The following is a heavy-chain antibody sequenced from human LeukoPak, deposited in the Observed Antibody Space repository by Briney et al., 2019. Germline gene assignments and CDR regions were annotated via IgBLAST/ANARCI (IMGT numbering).Heavy chain of an antibody. J-gene: IGHJ4*02. CDR2: IWYDGSNK. V-gene: IGHV3-33*01. CDR1: GFTFSSYG. Sequence: GGSLRLSCAASGFTFSSYGMHWVRQAPGKGLEWVAVIWYDGSNKYYADSVKGRFTISRDNSKNTLYLQMNSLRAEDTAVYYCASGVVGATEGYWGQGTLVTVSS. D-gene: IGHD1-26*01. CDR3: ASGVVGATEGY.